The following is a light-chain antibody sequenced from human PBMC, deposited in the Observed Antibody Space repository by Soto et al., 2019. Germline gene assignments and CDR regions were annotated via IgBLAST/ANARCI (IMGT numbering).Light chain of an antibody. CDR2: DAS. CDR3: QQYNTYWT. V-gene: IGKV1-5*01. CDR1: QSISSW. J-gene: IGKJ1*01. Sequence: DVQMNQSPSTVSASDCDRVTLTCRASQSISSWLAWYQQKPGKAPKLLIYDASSLESGVPSRFSGSGSGTEFTLTISSLQPDDFATYYCQQYNTYWTFGQGTKVDIK.